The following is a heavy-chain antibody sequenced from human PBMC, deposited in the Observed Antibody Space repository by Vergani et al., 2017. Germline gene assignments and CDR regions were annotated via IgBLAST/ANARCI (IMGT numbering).Heavy chain of an antibody. CDR1: GFTFDDYA. CDR2: ISWNSGSI. CDR3: ARDLSSYFGEYYDY. Sequence: EVQLLESGGGLVQPGRSLRLSCAASGFTFDDYAMHWVRQAPGKGLEWVSGISWNSGSIGYADSVKGRFTISRDNAKNSLYLQMNSLRAEDTAVYYCARDLSSYFGEYYDYWGQGTLVTVSS. V-gene: IGHV3-9*01. J-gene: IGHJ4*02. D-gene: IGHD3-10*01.